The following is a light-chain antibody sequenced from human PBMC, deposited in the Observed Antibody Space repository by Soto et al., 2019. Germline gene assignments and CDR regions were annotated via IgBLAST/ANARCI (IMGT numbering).Light chain of an antibody. CDR2: EGS. Sequence: QSALTQPASVSGSTGQSITISCTGTSSDVGSYNLVSWYQQHPGKAPKLMIYEGSKRPSVVSNRFSGSKSGNTASLTISGLQAEDEADYYCCSYAGSSTSVVFGGGTKLTVL. CDR3: CSYAGSSTSVV. CDR1: SSDVGSYNL. V-gene: IGLV2-23*01. J-gene: IGLJ2*01.